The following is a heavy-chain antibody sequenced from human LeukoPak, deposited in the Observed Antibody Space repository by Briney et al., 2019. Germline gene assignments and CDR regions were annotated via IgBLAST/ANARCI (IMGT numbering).Heavy chain of an antibody. CDR1: GGTFSSYA. V-gene: IGHV1-69*13. J-gene: IGHJ4*02. Sequence: GASVTVSCTASGGTFSSYAISWVRPAPGQGLKWMGGIIPIFGTANYAQKFQGRVTITADESTSTAYMELSSLRSEDTAVYYCAREDSGSYDYWGQGTLVTVSS. CDR3: AREDSGSYDY. CDR2: IIPIFGTA. D-gene: IGHD1-26*01.